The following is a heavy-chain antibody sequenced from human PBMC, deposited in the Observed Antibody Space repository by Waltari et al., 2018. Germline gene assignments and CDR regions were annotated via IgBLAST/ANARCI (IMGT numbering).Heavy chain of an antibody. CDR1: GFTFSDYG. V-gene: IGHV3-33*06. D-gene: IGHD6-19*01. CDR3: AKTVAGIYNCFDP. Sequence: QVQLVESGGGVVQPGRSLRLSCAASGFTFSDYGMHWVRQAPGKGLGGVAGIWYDGSHKYYADCVKGRFTISRDNSKNTMYLQMNSLRAEDTAIYYCAKTVAGIYNCFDPWGQGTLVTVSS. CDR2: IWYDGSHK. J-gene: IGHJ5*02.